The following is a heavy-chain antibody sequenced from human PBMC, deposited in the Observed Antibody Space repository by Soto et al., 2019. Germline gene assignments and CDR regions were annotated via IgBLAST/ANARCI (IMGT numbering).Heavy chain of an antibody. CDR2: VHRSGNK. CDR3: VVPASYCGGDCSAY. V-gene: IGHV4-39*01. J-gene: IGHJ4*02. Sequence: PSETLSLTCNVSGGSIPSTTFYWGWVRQPPGKALEWIASVHRSGNKYYNPSLKSRVTISVDASETQFSLKLSSMTAADTAVYYCVVPASYCGGDCSAYWGQGALVTVSS. D-gene: IGHD2-21*02. CDR1: GGSIPSTTFY.